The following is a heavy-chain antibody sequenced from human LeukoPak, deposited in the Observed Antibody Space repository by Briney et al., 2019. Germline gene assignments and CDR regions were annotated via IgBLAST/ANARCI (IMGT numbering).Heavy chain of an antibody. Sequence: SQTLSLTRTVSGVSISSGGYYWSWIRQHPGKGLEWIGYIYYSGSAYYNPSLKSRVTISVDTSENQFSLKLSSVTAADTAVYYCARVNYGSATKEDYWGQGTLVTVSS. CDR2: IYYSGSA. CDR1: GVSISSGGYY. V-gene: IGHV4-31*03. J-gene: IGHJ4*02. D-gene: IGHD3-10*01. CDR3: ARVNYGSATKEDY.